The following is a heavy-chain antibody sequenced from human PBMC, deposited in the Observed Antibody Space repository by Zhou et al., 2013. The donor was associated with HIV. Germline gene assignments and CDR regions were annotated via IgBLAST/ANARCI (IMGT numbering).Heavy chain of an antibody. CDR1: RGSITDYY. CDR2: IYPSGSS. J-gene: IGHJ4*02. D-gene: IGHD3-10*01. Sequence: QVQLQESGPGLVKPSETLSLTCTVSRGSITDYYWSWIRQPPGKGLEWIGSIYPSGSSNYNSLLKSRVTISVDTSKNQFSLRLTSVTAADTAVYYCRRPVPXWVYTYYYFDYXGPGNPGHRLL. V-gene: IGHV4-4*09. CDR3: RRPVPXWVYTYYYFDY.